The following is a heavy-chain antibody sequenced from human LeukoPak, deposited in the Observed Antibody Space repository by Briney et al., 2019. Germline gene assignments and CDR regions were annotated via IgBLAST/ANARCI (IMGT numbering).Heavy chain of an antibody. CDR3: ARRSSSWSHFDY. CDR2: ISSSGRSM. V-gene: IGHV3-48*03. J-gene: IGHJ4*02. CDR1: GFTFSSYD. D-gene: IGHD6-13*01. Sequence: GGSLRLSCAASGFTFSSYDMNWVRQAPGKGLGWVSYISSSGRSMYYADSVKGRFTISRDNAKNSLYLRVNSLRADDTAAYYCARRSSSWSHFDYWGQGTLVTVSS.